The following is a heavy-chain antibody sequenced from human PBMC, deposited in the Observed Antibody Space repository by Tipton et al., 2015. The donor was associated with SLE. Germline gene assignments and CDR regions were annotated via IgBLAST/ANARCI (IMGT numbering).Heavy chain of an antibody. CDR1: GGSTSSGGYY. CDR3: ARDVGGLVPYHFDY. Sequence: TLSLTCTVSGGSTSSGGYYWSWIRQRPGKGLEWFGHISYSGSTYYNPSLKSRVSISVDTSQNHFSLRLSSVTAADTAVYYCARDVGGLVPYHFDYWGRGTLITVSS. J-gene: IGHJ4*02. V-gene: IGHV4-31*03. D-gene: IGHD3/OR15-3a*01. CDR2: ISYSGST.